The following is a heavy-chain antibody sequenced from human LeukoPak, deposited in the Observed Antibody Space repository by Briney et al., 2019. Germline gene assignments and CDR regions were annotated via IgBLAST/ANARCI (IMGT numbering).Heavy chain of an antibody. CDR2: INDSGGTT. Sequence: GGSLRLSCAASGFTFSSYAMSWVRQAPGKGLEWVSAINDSGGTTYYADSVKGRFTISRDTSKNPLYLQMNRLRAEDTAVYYCAKTGGPRDAWWGDILTGWSFDYWGKGNLVSVYS. V-gene: IGHV3-23*01. D-gene: IGHD3-9*01. CDR1: GFTFSSYA. CDR3: AKTGGPRDAWWGDILTGWSFDY. J-gene: IGHJ4*02.